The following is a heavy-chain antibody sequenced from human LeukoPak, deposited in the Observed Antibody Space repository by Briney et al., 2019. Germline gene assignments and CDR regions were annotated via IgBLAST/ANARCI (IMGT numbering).Heavy chain of an antibody. CDR3: ASPLGYCSGGSCYGGYFDY. CDR2: VYHTGST. CDR1: GASINDGDYY. Sequence: SQTLSLTCTVSGASINDGDYYWSWIRQSPGKGLEWIGYVYHTGSTYYNPSLKSRLTISVDTSENQFSLTLTSVTAADTAVYYCASPLGYCSGGSCYGGYFDYWGQGTLVTVSS. V-gene: IGHV4-30-4*08. D-gene: IGHD2-15*01. J-gene: IGHJ4*02.